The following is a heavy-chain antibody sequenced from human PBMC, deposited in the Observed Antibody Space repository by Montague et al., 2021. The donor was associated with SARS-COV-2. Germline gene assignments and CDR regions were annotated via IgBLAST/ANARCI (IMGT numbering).Heavy chain of an antibody. CDR1: GGLSNTDPSNSVF. V-gene: IGHV4-61*03. D-gene: IGHD1-26*01. J-gene: IGHJ4*02. CDR3: ARGHIFRLGARGFEH. CDR2: IHYNGYT. Sequence: SETLSLTCTVSGGLSNTDPSNSVFWSWIRQTPGKELEWIGWIHYNGYTNYNPSLKSRVTISIDTSKRYFSLRLNFLTATDTAVYYCARGHIFRLGARGFEHWGQGTLVTVAS.